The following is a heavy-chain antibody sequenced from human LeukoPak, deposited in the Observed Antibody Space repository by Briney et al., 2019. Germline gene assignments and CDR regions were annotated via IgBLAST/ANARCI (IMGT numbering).Heavy chain of an antibody. D-gene: IGHD2-15*01. CDR1: GYTFTGYY. CDR2: INPNSGGT. J-gene: IGHJ4*02. V-gene: IGHV1-2*02. CDR3: ARAPRYCSGGSCYGDY. Sequence: GASVNVSCKASGYTFTGYYMHWVRQAPGQGLEWMGWINPNSGGTNYAQKFQGRVTMTRDTSISTAYMELSRLRSDDTAVYYCARAPRYCSGGSCYGDYWGQGTLVTVSS.